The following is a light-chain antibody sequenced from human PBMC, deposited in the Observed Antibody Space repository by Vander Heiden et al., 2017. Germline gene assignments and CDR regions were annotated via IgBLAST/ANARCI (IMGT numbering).Light chain of an antibody. V-gene: IGLV3-21*02. Sequence: VLSQPPSVSEAPGQTARITCGGNNTGSKSVHWYQQKPGQAPVLVVYDNGDRPSGIPERLSGSNSGNTATLTISRVEAGDEADYHCQVWDSTSDHRVFGGGTKLTVL. CDR2: DNG. J-gene: IGLJ3*02. CDR3: QVWDSTSDHRV. CDR1: NTGSKS.